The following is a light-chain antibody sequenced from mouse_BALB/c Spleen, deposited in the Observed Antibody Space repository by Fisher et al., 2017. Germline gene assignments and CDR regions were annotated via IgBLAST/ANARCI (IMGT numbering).Light chain of an antibody. J-gene: IGKJ2*01. CDR2: LTS. Sequence: IVMTQSTAIMSASPGEKVTMTCSASSSVSYMYWYQQKPRSSPKPWIYLTSNLASGVPARFSGSGSGTSYSLTISSMEAEDAATYYCQQWSSNPPTFGGGTKLEIK. CDR3: QQWSSNPPT. CDR1: SSVSY. V-gene: IGKV4-68*01.